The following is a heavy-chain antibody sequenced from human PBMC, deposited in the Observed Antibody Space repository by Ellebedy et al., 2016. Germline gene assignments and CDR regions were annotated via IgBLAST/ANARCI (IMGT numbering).Heavy chain of an antibody. CDR3: ARSYHYDSSGYYFDY. CDR2: IYHSGST. Sequence: SETLSLTXTVSGGSISSDYWSWIRQSPGDGLVWIGYIYHSGSTRYHPSLKGRVTISQDMSKNHFSLELTSVTAADTAVYYCARSYHYDSSGYYFDYWGQGTPVTVSS. J-gene: IGHJ4*02. CDR1: GGSISSDY. V-gene: IGHV4-59*01. D-gene: IGHD3-22*01.